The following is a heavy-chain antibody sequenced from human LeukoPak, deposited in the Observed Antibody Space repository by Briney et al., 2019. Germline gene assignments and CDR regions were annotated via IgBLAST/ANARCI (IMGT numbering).Heavy chain of an antibody. CDR1: GYTFTAYY. CDR2: INPNSGVT. D-gene: IGHD2-8*01. CDR3: ARGLMSAVRVGYFDY. V-gene: IGHV1-2*02. Sequence: ASVRVSFKASGYTFTAYYIHWVRQAPRQGLEWLGWINPNSGVTNFAQKFQGRVTMTRDTSITTAYMELSRLKSDDTAVYYCARGLMSAVRVGYFDYWGQGTLVTVSS. J-gene: IGHJ4*02.